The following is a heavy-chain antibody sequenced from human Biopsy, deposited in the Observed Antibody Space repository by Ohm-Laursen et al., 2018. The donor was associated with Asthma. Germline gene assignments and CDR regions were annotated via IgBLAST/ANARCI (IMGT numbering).Heavy chain of an antibody. Sequence: KVSSGSLGGTFNTYVVGWWRQAPGQGLEWMGGINSVFGTTTYPQKFQDRVTITADDSTSTVYMELSSLRSEDTAVYYCARKAGSCISRTCYSLDFWGQGTLVTVSS. V-gene: IGHV1-69*01. CDR3: ARKAGSCISRTCYSLDF. D-gene: IGHD2-2*01. CDR1: GGTFNTYV. CDR2: INSVFGTT. J-gene: IGHJ4*02.